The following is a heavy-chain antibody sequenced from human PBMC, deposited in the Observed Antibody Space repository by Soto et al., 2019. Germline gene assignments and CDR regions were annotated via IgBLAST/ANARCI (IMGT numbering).Heavy chain of an antibody. J-gene: IGHJ4*02. CDR3: AKGVGSYYFGIDN. Sequence: EVQLLESGGGLVQPGGSLRLSCAASGFTFSSYAMSWVRQAPGKGLEWVSAMSNSGGSTNYADSVKGRFTISRDNSKNTLYLQMNSLKAEDTAVYYCAKGVGSYYFGIDNWGQGTLVTVSS. V-gene: IGHV3-23*01. D-gene: IGHD1-26*01. CDR2: MSNSGGST. CDR1: GFTFSSYA.